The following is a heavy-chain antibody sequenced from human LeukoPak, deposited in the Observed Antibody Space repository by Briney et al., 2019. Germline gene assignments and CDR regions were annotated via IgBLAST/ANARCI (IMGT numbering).Heavy chain of an antibody. J-gene: IGHJ4*02. CDR3: SRGGSGIPFDY. CDR1: GGSISSYY. CDR2: IYYSGST. D-gene: IGHD3-10*01. Sequence: SETLSLTCTVSGGSISSYYWSWIRQPPGKGQEWIGYIYYSGSTNYNPSLKSRVTISVDTSKNQFSLKLSSVTAADTAVYYCSRGGSGIPFDYWGQGTLVTVSS. V-gene: IGHV4-59*01.